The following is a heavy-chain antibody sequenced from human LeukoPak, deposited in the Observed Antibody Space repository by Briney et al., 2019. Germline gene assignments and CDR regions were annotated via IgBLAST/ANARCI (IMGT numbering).Heavy chain of an antibody. CDR2: IYYSGST. CDR1: GGSISSYY. Sequence: SETLSLTCTVSGGSISSYYWSWIRQPPGKGLEWVGYIYYSGSTNYNPSLKSRVTISVDTSMNQFSLKLSSVTAADTAVYYCARTVNSGSYFDAFDIWGQGTMVTVSS. D-gene: IGHD1-26*01. J-gene: IGHJ3*02. V-gene: IGHV4-59*01. CDR3: ARTVNSGSYFDAFDI.